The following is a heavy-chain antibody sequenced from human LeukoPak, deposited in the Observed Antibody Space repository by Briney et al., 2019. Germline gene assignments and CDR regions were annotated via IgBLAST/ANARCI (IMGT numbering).Heavy chain of an antibody. CDR3: ARDVGGGWLQS. D-gene: IGHD5-24*01. Sequence: SETLSPTCTVSGGSINNDYWSWIRQPPGNGLEWIGYMYYSGSTNYNPSLKSRVTISVDTSKNQFSLRLSSVTAADTAVYYCARDVGGGWLQSWGRETLVTVSS. CDR2: MYYSGST. J-gene: IGHJ4*02. CDR1: GGSINNDY. V-gene: IGHV4-59*01.